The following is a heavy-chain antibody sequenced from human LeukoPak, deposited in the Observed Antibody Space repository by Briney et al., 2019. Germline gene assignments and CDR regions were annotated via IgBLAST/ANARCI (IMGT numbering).Heavy chain of an antibody. D-gene: IGHD6-19*01. CDR3: AQTTGWPGFDF. CDR2: IYNGRYT. J-gene: IGHJ4*02. Sequence: SETLSLTCSASGASTSDKYWSWIRQSPGRTLEWIGHIYNGRYTKYNPSLTSRVTISVDTSKNQFSLSLTSVTAADTAMYYCAQTTGWPGFDFWGPGALVTVSS. V-gene: IGHV4-59*08. CDR1: GASTSDKY.